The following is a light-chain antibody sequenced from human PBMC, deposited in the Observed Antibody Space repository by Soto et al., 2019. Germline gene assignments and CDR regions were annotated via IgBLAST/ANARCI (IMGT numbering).Light chain of an antibody. Sequence: QSALTQPASVSGSPGQSITISCTGTSSDVGGFNYVSWYQQHPGKTPKLLIYEVRLRPTGVSDRFSGSKSGNTASLTISGLQAEDEADYYCSSYTSSSSGVFGTGTKV. CDR2: EVR. V-gene: IGLV2-14*01. CDR1: SSDVGGFNY. CDR3: SSYTSSSSGV. J-gene: IGLJ1*01.